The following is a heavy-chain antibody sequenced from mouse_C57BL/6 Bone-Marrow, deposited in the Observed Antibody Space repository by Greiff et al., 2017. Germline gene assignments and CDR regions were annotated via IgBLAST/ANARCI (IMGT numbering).Heavy chain of an antibody. CDR3: ARHHGYDVGVSY. CDR2: INSDGGST. CDR1: EYEFPSHD. J-gene: IGHJ4*01. Sequence: EVKLQESGGGLVQPGESLKLSCESNEYEFPSHDMSWVRKTPEKRLELVAAINSDGGSTYYPDTMERRFIISRDNTKKTLYLQMSRLRSEDTALYYCARHHGYDVGVSYWGQGTSVTVSS. V-gene: IGHV5-2*01. D-gene: IGHD2-2*01.